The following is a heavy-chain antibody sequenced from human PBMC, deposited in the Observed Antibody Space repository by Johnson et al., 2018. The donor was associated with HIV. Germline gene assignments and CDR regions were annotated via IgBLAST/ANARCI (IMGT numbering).Heavy chain of an antibody. V-gene: IGHV3-33*06. D-gene: IGHD6-19*01. J-gene: IGHJ3*02. CDR1: GFTFSSYG. CDR2: IWYDGSNK. CDR3: AKDRGSGWYWDAFDI. Sequence: QVQLVESGGGLVKSGGSLRLSCAASGFTFSSYGMHWVRQAPGKGLEWVAVIWYDGSNKYYADSVKGRFTISRDNSKNTLYLQMNSLRAEDTAVYYCAKDRGSGWYWDAFDIWGQGTMVTVSS.